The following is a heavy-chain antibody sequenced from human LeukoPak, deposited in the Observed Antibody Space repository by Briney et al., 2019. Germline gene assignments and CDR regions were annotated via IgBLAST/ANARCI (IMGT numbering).Heavy chain of an antibody. V-gene: IGHV1-3*01. CDR3: ARSYCSITSCYTDDYYYAMDV. CDR2: INAGNGNT. Sequence: ASVKVSCKASGYTFTSYSIHWVRQAPGQRLEWMGWINAGNGNTKYSQKFQGRVTITRDTSASTAYMELSSLRSEDTAVYYCARSYCSITSCYTDDYYYAMDVWGQGTTVTVSS. J-gene: IGHJ6*02. D-gene: IGHD2-2*02. CDR1: GYTFTSYS.